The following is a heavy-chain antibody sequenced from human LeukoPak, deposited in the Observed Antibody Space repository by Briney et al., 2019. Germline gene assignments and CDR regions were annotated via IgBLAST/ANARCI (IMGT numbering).Heavy chain of an antibody. Sequence: KTSETLSLTCTVSGGSISGYYWGWIRQPPGKGLEWIGSIYHSGSTYYNPSLKSRVAISVDTSKNQFSLKLSSVTAADTAVYYCARESGSLDYWGQGTLVTVSS. D-gene: IGHD1-26*01. J-gene: IGHJ4*02. CDR3: ARESGSLDY. CDR2: IYHSGST. V-gene: IGHV4-38-2*02. CDR1: GGSISGYY.